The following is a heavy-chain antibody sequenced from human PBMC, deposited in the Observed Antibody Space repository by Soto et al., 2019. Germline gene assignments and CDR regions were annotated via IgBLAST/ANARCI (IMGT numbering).Heavy chain of an antibody. CDR2: ISSSSGYM. J-gene: IGHJ6*02. CDR3: ARDGSSNHWYSTDV. Sequence: PGGSLRLSCAASGFTFSTYTMNWVRQAPGKGLEWVSSISSSSGYMYYADSVKGRFTISRDNAKKSLYLQMNSLRAEDTAVYYCARDGSSNHWYSTDVWSQGTTVTVSS. CDR1: GFTFSTYT. D-gene: IGHD2-2*01. V-gene: IGHV3-21*01.